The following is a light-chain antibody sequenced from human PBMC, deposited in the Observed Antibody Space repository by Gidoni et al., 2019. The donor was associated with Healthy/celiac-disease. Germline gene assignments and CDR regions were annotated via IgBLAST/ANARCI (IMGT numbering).Light chain of an antibody. Sequence: DIQMTQSPSSLSASVGDRVTITCRASQSISSYLNWYQQKPGKAPQLLSYAATSLRSGVPSRFSGSGSGTDFTLTISSLQPEDFATYYCQQSYGTRTFGQXTRVEIK. V-gene: IGKV1-39*01. CDR2: AAT. J-gene: IGKJ1*01. CDR1: QSISSY. CDR3: QQSYGTRT.